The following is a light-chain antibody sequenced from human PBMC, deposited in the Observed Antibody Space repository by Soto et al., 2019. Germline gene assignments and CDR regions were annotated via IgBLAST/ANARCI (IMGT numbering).Light chain of an antibody. CDR2: GAS. CDR3: QHYNSYSEA. V-gene: IGKV3-20*01. J-gene: IGKJ1*01. Sequence: EIVLTQSPGTLSLSPGERATLSCRASQSVASRNLAWYQQKSGQAPRLLIYGASSRAIHTPDRFSGSGSGTDFTLTISGLEPDDFATYYCQHYNSYSEAFGQGTKVELK. CDR1: QSVASRN.